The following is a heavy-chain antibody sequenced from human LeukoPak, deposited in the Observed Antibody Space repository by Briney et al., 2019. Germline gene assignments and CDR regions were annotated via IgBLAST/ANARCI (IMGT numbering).Heavy chain of an antibody. CDR2: ISGSGGST. V-gene: IGHV3-23*01. CDR3: AKDGGYSYGYDY. CDR1: GFTFSSYA. D-gene: IGHD5-18*01. Sequence: GGSLRLSCAASGFTFSSYAMSRVRRAPGKGLEWVSAISGSGGSTYYADSVKGRFTISRDNSKNTLYLQMNSLRAEDTAVYYCAKDGGYSYGYDYWGQGTLVTVSS. J-gene: IGHJ4*02.